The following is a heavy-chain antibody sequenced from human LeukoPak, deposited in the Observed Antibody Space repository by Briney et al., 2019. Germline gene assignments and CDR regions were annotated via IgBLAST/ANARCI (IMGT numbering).Heavy chain of an antibody. V-gene: IGHV3-23*01. CDR1: GFTFSTYV. J-gene: IGHJ4*02. CDR2: ISVGAEYI. Sequence: GGSLRLSCAASGFTFSTYVMNWFRQAPGKGLEWVSTISVGAEYIFYADSVKGRFTISRDDSNNALYLQMHSLRAEDTTLYYCASGPPFLKYFEYWGQGTLITVSS. D-gene: IGHD3-3*01. CDR3: ASGPPFLKYFEY.